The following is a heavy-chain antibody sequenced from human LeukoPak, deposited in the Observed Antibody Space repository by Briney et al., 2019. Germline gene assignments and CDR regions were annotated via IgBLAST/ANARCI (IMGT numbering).Heavy chain of an antibody. J-gene: IGHJ5*02. CDR1: GYTFTSYY. D-gene: IGHD5-12*01. V-gene: IGHV1-46*01. Sequence: GASVKVSCKASGYTFTSYYMRWVRQAPGQGLEWMGIITPSGGSTSYAQKFRGRVTMTTDTSTSTVYMELSSLRSEDTAVYYCARGGSGGKDWFDPWGQGTLVTVSS. CDR2: ITPSGGST. CDR3: ARGGSGGKDWFDP.